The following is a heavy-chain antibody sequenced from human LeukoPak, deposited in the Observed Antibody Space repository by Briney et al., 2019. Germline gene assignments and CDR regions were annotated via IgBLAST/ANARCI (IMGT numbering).Heavy chain of an antibody. J-gene: IGHJ4*02. Sequence: PSQTLSLTCAVSGGSISSGGYSWSWIRQPPGKGLEWIGYIYHSGSTHYNPSLKSRVTISVDRSKNQFSLKLSSVTAADTAVYYCARTTGGSGEFDYWGQGTLVTVSS. CDR3: ARTTGGSGEFDY. CDR1: GGSISSGGYS. CDR2: IYHSGST. D-gene: IGHD3-10*01. V-gene: IGHV4-30-2*01.